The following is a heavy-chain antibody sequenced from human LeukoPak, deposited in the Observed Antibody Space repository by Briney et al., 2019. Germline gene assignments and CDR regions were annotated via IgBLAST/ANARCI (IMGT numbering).Heavy chain of an antibody. Sequence: SVKVSCKASGGTCSSYAISWVRQAPGQGLEWMGRIIPILGIANYAQKFQGRVTITADKSTSTAYMELSSLRSEDTAVYYCARGGYGDYDRVDYWGQGTLVTVSS. J-gene: IGHJ4*02. CDR1: GGTCSSYA. CDR3: ARGGYGDYDRVDY. CDR2: IIPILGIA. D-gene: IGHD4-17*01. V-gene: IGHV1-69*04.